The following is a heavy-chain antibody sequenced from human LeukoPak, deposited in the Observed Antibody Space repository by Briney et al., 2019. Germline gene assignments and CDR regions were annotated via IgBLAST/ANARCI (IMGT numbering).Heavy chain of an antibody. V-gene: IGHV3-23*01. D-gene: IGHD3-16*02. CDR1: GLTFYSYA. J-gene: IGHJ4*02. Sequence: GGSLRLSCAASGLTFYSYAMSWVRQAPGKGLEWVSAISGSGGSTNYADSEKGRFSIFRDNSKNTVYLQMNSLRAEDTAVYYCAKGGSVVSKGYFDYWGQGTLVTVSS. CDR3: AKGGSVVSKGYFDY. CDR2: ISGSGGST.